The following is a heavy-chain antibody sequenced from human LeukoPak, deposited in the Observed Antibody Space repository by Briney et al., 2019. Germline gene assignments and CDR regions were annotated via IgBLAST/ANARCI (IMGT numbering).Heavy chain of an antibody. CDR1: GFTFSSYW. Sequence: GGSLRLSCAASGFTFSSYWMHWVRQAPGKGLVWVSRINSDGSSTSYADSVKGRFTISGDNAKNTLYLQMNSLRAEDTAVYYCARGLTRSRVIAAAGTFAWGQGTLVTVSS. V-gene: IGHV3-74*01. CDR3: ARGLTRSRVIAAAGTFA. D-gene: IGHD6-13*01. J-gene: IGHJ5*02. CDR2: INSDGSST.